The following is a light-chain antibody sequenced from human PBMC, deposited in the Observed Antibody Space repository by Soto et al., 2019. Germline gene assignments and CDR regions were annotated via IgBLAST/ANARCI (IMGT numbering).Light chain of an antibody. CDR3: QQYNNWPCS. CDR2: AAS. Sequence: EIMMTQSPATLSVSPGERATLSRRASQSVSSKLAWYQQKPGQAPRLLIYAASTRATGIPARFSGSGSGTEFTLTISSLQSEDFAVYYCQQYNNWPCSFGGGTKVEIK. J-gene: IGKJ4*01. CDR1: QSVSSK. V-gene: IGKV3-15*01.